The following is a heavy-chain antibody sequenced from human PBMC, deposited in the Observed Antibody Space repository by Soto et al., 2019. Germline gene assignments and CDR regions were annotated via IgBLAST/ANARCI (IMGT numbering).Heavy chain of an antibody. V-gene: IGHV1-18*04. CDR3: ARVEGYCSSTSCYDTTDWFDP. CDR2: ISAYNGNT. CDR1: GYTFTSYG. D-gene: IGHD2-2*01. Sequence: ASVKVSCKASGYTFTSYGISWVRQAPGQGLEWMGWISAYNGNTNYAQKLQGRVTMTTDTSTSTAYMELGSLRSGDTAVYYCARVEGYCSSTSCYDTTDWFDPWGQGTLVTVSS. J-gene: IGHJ5*02.